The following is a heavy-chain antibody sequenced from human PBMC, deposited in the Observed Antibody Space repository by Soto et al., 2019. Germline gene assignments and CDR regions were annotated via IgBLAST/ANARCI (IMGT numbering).Heavy chain of an antibody. CDR1: GGSISSYY. J-gene: IGHJ4*01. V-gene: IGHV4-59*01. CDR3: ARSHWIQLWFTHDY. D-gene: IGHD5-18*01. CDR2: IYYSGST. Sequence: PSETLSLTCTVSGGSISSYYWSWIRQPPGKGLEWIGYIYYSGSTNYNPSLKSRVTISVDTSKNQFSLKLSSVTAADTAVYYCARSHWIQLWFTHDYWGHGTLVTVSS.